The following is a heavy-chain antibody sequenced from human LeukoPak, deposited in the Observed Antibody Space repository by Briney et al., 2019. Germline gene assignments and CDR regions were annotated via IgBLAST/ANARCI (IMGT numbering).Heavy chain of an antibody. CDR2: IREDGSEQ. CDR3: AKDYQLGHRV. J-gene: IGHJ4*02. V-gene: IGHV3-7*01. CDR1: GFTFSTYW. Sequence: GGSLRLSCAASGFTFSTYWMSWVRQAPGKGLEWVANIREDGSEQYYVDSVKGRFTISRDNAKHSLFLQMNSLRAEDTAVYYCAKDYQLGHRVGGQGTLVTVSS. D-gene: IGHD1-1*01.